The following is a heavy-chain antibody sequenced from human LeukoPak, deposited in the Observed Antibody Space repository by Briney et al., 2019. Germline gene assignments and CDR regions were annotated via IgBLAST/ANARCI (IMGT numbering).Heavy chain of an antibody. D-gene: IGHD6-13*01. V-gene: IGHV4-39*01. CDR1: GGSISSSSYY. CDR2: IYYSGST. CDR3: ARRETGGQQLALDY. J-gene: IGHJ4*02. Sequence: LETLSLTCTVSGGSISSSSYYWGWIRQPPGKGLEWIGSIYYSGSTYYNPSLKSRVTISADTSKNQFSLKLSSVTAADTAVYYCARRETGGQQLALDYWGQGTLVTVSS.